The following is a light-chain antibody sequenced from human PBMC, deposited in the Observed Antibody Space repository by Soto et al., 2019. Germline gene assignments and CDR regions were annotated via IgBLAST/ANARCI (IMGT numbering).Light chain of an antibody. CDR2: GVS. J-gene: IGLJ2*01. CDR1: SSDVGGYNY. CDR3: NSYASVNSPVL. Sequence: QSVLTQPASLSGSPGQSITISCTGTSSDVGGYNYVSWYQQHPGKAPRLMIYGVSNRPLGVSYRFSGSKSGNTASLTISGLQSEDDADYYCNSYASVNSPVLFGGGTKLTVL. V-gene: IGLV2-14*03.